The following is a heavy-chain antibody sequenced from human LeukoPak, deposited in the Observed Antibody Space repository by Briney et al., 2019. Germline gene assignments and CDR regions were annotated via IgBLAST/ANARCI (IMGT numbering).Heavy chain of an antibody. V-gene: IGHV4-34*01. CDR3: ARVRGYSYGPARSPFDY. Sequence: SETLSLTCAVYGGSFSGYYWSWIRRPPGKGLEWIGEINHSGSTNYNPSLKSRVTISVDTSKNQFSLKLSSVTAADTAVYYCARVRGYSYGPARSPFDYWGQGTLVTVSS. CDR2: INHSGST. J-gene: IGHJ4*02. CDR1: GGSFSGYY. D-gene: IGHD5-18*01.